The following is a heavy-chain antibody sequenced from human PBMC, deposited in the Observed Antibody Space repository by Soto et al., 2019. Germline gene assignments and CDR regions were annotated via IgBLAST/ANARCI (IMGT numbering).Heavy chain of an antibody. Sequence: RGESLKISCKGSGYSFTSYWIGWVRQMPGKGLEWMGIIYPGDSDTRYSPSFQGQVTISADKSISTAYLQWSSLKASDTAMYYCARQRDRIAAAGTDGNWFDPWGQGTLVTVSS. CDR2: IYPGDSDT. J-gene: IGHJ5*02. D-gene: IGHD6-13*01. CDR1: GYSFTSYW. CDR3: ARQRDRIAAAGTDGNWFDP. V-gene: IGHV5-51*01.